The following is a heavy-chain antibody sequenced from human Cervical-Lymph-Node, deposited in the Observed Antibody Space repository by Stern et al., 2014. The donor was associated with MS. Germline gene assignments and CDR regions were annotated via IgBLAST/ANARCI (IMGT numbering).Heavy chain of an antibody. CDR3: AKSTVTSLSDY. D-gene: IGHD4-17*01. Sequence: EVQLVDSGGGLVQPGGSLRLSCAASGFTFSSYAMSWVRQAPGKGPEWVSAISGSGGSTYSPDSVKRRFTLPRNNSKNTLYLQMNSLRAEDTAVYYCAKSTVTSLSDYWGQGTLVTVSS. CDR1: GFTFSSYA. J-gene: IGHJ4*02. V-gene: IGHV3-23*04. CDR2: ISGSGGST.